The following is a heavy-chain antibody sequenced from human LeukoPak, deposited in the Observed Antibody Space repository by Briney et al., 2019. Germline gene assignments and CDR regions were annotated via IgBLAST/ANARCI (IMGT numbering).Heavy chain of an antibody. J-gene: IGHJ4*02. D-gene: IGHD5-12*01. CDR2: ISNSGGST. V-gene: IGHV3-23*01. CDR1: GFTFSTYA. Sequence: GGSLRLSCAASGFTFSTYAMTWVRQAPGKGLQWVSAISNSGGSTYYADSVKGRFTTSRDNSKNTLYLQMNSLRADDTAVYYCARLLDSATNYWGQGTLVTVSS. CDR3: ARLLDSATNY.